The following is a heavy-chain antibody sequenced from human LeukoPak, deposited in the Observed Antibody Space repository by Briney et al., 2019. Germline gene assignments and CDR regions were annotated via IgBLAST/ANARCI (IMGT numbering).Heavy chain of an antibody. V-gene: IGHV3-30*02. CDR1: GFTFSNYG. CDR3: AKGGPNYYDSSGYLGWYFDY. CDR2: IRYDGSNK. Sequence: PGGSLRLSCAASGFTFSNYGMHWVRQAQGKGLEGVAFIRYDGSNKYYADSVKGRFTISRDNSKNTLYLQMNSLRAEDTAVYYCAKGGPNYYDSSGYLGWYFDYWGQGTLVTVSS. J-gene: IGHJ4*02. D-gene: IGHD3-22*01.